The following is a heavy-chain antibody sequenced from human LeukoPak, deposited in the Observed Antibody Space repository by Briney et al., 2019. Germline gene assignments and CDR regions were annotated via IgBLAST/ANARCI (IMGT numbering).Heavy chain of an antibody. CDR2: IYYSGTT. V-gene: IGHV4-59*01. CDR1: GGSISSYY. D-gene: IGHD3-22*01. Sequence: NPSETLSLTCTVSGGSISSYYWSRIRQPPGKGLEWIGYIYYSGTTNYNPSLKSRVTISVDTSKNQFSLNLSSVTAADTAVYYCARVFDDRSGYRHDYWGQGTLVTVSS. J-gene: IGHJ4*02. CDR3: ARVFDDRSGYRHDY.